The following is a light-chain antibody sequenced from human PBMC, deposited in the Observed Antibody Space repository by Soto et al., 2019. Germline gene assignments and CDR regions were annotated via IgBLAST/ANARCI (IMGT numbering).Light chain of an antibody. CDR2: LDRRGSY. CDR1: SGHSTYI. V-gene: IGLV4-60*02. CDR3: ETWYSNTHKV. Sequence: QPVLTQSSSASASLGSSVKLTCILSSGHSTYIIAWHQQQPGKAPRFLMTLDRRGSYNMGSGVPDRFSGSSSGADRYLTISNLQFEDEGDYYCETWYSNTHKVFGGGTKLTVL. J-gene: IGLJ3*02.